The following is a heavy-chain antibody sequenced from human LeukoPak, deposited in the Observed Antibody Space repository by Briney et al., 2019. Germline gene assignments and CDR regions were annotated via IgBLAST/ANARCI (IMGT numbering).Heavy chain of an antibody. V-gene: IGHV1-46*01. Sequence: GASVKVSCKASGYTFTLYGISWVRQAPAQGLEWMGIVNASGGSTSYAQKFQGRVTVTRDTYTSTVYMELSSLTSEDTAVYYCARPGGGGDPNLFYPWGQGTLVTVSS. CDR2: VNASGGST. J-gene: IGHJ5*02. D-gene: IGHD4-17*01. CDR1: GYTFTLYG. CDR3: ARPGGGGDPNLFYP.